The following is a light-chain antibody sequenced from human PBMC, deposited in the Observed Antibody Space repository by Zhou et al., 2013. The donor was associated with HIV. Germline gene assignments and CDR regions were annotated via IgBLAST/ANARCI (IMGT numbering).Light chain of an antibody. CDR1: ESISRN. Sequence: IVLTQSPVTLYVSPGGRATLSCRASESISRNLAWYQHRSGQPPRLLIYGASSRATGVPARFSGSGSGTEFTLTISNMQSEDFAVYYCQQYHKWPPLTFGGGTKVEIK. V-gene: IGKV3-15*01. CDR2: GAS. J-gene: IGKJ4*01. CDR3: QQYHKWPPLT.